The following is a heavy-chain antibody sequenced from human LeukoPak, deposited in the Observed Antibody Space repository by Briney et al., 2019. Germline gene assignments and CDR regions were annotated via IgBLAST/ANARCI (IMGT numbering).Heavy chain of an antibody. CDR2: IIPIFGTA. CDR3: GLSGNYYYYYMDV. Sequence: VASVKVSCKASGGTFSSYAISWVRQAPGQGLEWMGGIIPIFGTANYAQKFQGRLTITADESTTIAYMELSSLRSDDTAIYYCGLSGNYYYYYMDVWGKGTTVTISS. CDR1: GGTFSSYA. J-gene: IGHJ6*03. D-gene: IGHD6-25*01. V-gene: IGHV1-69*01.